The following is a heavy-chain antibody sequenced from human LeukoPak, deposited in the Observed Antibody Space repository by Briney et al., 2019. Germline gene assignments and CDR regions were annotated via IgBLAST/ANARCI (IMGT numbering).Heavy chain of an antibody. CDR3: ARTASGYSYGKPPYYYYYMDV. J-gene: IGHJ6*03. V-gene: IGHV4-34*01. Sequence: PSETLSLTCAVYGGSFSGYYWSWIRQPPGKGLEWIGEINHSGSTNYNPSLKSRVTISVDTSKNQFSLKLSSVTAADTAVYYCARTASGYSYGKPPYYYYYMDVWGKGTTVTVSS. CDR2: INHSGST. D-gene: IGHD5-18*01. CDR1: GGSFSGYY.